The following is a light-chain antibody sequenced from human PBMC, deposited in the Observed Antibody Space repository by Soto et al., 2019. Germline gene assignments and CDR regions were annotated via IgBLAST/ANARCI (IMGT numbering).Light chain of an antibody. CDR1: RSDVGTYNY. J-gene: IGLJ1*01. CDR2: EVS. CDR3: SLYSSNGSLI. V-gene: IGLV2-8*01. Sequence: QSVLTQPPSASGSPGQSVTISCTGTRSDVGTYNYVSWYQQHPGKAPKLIIYEVSKRPSGVPDRFSGSKSGNTASLTVSGLQAEDEADYFCSLYSSNGSLIFGPGTKVTVL.